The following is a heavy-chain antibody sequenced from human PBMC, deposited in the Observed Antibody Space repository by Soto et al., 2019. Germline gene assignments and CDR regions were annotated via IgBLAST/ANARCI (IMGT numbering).Heavy chain of an antibody. Sequence: SETLSLTCVVYGGSFSGYYWSWIRQPPGKGLEWIGEISHSGSTNYNPSLKSRVTISVDTSKNQFSLKLSPVTAADTALYYCARARVTMVRGVIIRIYYFDYWGQGTLVTVSS. CDR1: GGSFSGYY. CDR2: ISHSGST. J-gene: IGHJ4*02. V-gene: IGHV4-34*01. CDR3: ARARVTMVRGVIIRIYYFDY. D-gene: IGHD3-10*01.